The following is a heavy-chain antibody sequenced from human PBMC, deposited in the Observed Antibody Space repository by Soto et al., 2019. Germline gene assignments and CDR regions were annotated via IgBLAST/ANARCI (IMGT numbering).Heavy chain of an antibody. J-gene: IGHJ6*02. D-gene: IGHD2-2*01. V-gene: IGHV1-46*01. CDR1: GYTFTSYY. Sequence: GASVKVSGKASGYTFTSYYMHWVRQAPGQGLEWMGIINPSGGSTSYAQKFQGRVTMTRDTSTSTVYMELSSLRSEDTAVYYCARDIIVVVPADYYYYGMDVWGQGTTVTVSS. CDR3: ARDIIVVVPADYYYYGMDV. CDR2: INPSGGST.